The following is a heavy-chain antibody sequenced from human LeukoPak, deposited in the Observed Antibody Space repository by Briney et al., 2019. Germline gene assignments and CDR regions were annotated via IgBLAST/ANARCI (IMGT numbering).Heavy chain of an antibody. V-gene: IGHV1-2*02. CDR3: ARELHYYDSSGYYLFDY. D-gene: IGHD3-22*01. CDR2: INPNSGGT. J-gene: IGHJ4*02. Sequence: LRASVKVSCKASGYSFTSYGISWVRQAPGQGLEWMGWINPNSGGTNYAQKFQGRVTMTRDTSISTAYMELSRLRSDDTAVYYCARELHYYDSSGYYLFDYWGQGTLVTVSS. CDR1: GYSFTSYG.